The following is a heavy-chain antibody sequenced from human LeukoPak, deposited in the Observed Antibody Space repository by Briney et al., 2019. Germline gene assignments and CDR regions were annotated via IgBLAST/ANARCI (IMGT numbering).Heavy chain of an antibody. D-gene: IGHD2/OR15-2a*01. Sequence: ASVKVSCKASGGTFSSYAISWVRQAPGQGLEWMGWINPNNGDTKYAQKFQGRVTMTRDTSISTAYMELSRLRSDDTAVYYCARLGGNINSPYGNWFDPWGQGALVTVSS. CDR1: GGTFSSYA. CDR2: INPNNGDT. V-gene: IGHV1-2*02. J-gene: IGHJ5*02. CDR3: ARLGGNINSPYGNWFDP.